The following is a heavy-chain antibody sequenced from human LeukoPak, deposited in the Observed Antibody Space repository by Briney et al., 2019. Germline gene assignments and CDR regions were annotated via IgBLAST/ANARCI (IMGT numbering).Heavy chain of an antibody. CDR1: GFTFSTYA. Sequence: GGSLRLSCAASGFTFSTYAMSWVRQAPGKGLEWVSTISGRGDSTYYADSVKGRFTISRDNSKSTLYLQMNSLRAEDTALYYCAKDPGTYYYDSSYYTGWGQGTLVTVSS. V-gene: IGHV3-23*01. D-gene: IGHD3-22*01. CDR2: ISGRGDST. J-gene: IGHJ4*02. CDR3: AKDPGTYYYDSSYYTG.